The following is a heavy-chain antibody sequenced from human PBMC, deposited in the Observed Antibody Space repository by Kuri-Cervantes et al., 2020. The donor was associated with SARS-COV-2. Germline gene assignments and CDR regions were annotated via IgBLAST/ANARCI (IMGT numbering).Heavy chain of an antibody. CDR3: AKSYLVGIAARPLSSLGMDV. D-gene: IGHD6-6*01. Sequence: GESLKISCAASGFTFSSYGMHWVRQAPGKGLEWVAVISYDGSNKYYADSGKGRFTISRDNSKNTLYLQMNSLRAEDRAVYYCAKSYLVGIAARPLSSLGMDVWGQGTTVTVSS. V-gene: IGHV3-30*18. J-gene: IGHJ6*02. CDR1: GFTFSSYG. CDR2: ISYDGSNK.